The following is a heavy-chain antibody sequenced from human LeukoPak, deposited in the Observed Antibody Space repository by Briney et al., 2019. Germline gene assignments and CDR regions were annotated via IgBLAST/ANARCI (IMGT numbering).Heavy chain of an antibody. CDR1: GFTFGDYA. V-gene: IGHV3-49*03. CDR2: IRSKAYGGTT. J-gene: IGHJ4*02. Sequence: GGSLRLSCTASGFTFGDYAMSWFRQAPGKGLEWVGFIRSKAYGGTTEYAASVKGRFTISRDDSKSIAYLQMNSLKTEDTAVYYCTRFTDLSYGDYYFDYWGQGTLVTVSS. CDR3: TRFTDLSYGDYYFDY. D-gene: IGHD5-18*01.